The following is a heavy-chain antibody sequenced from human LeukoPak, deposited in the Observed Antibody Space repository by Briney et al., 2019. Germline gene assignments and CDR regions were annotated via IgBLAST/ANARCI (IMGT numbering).Heavy chain of an antibody. J-gene: IGHJ4*02. CDR1: GDFLSRGDYY. CDR2: IYYSGST. V-gene: IGHV4-39*01. CDR3: ARLCQVTTCAKFEY. D-gene: IGHD4-17*01. Sequence: SETLSLTCTVSGDFLSRGDYYWGWLRQSPGKGLTWLGSIYYSGSTLYNASFESRVTMSVATSKKQFSLKLRPVTAADTAVYSCARLCQVTTCAKFEYWGQGILVTVSS.